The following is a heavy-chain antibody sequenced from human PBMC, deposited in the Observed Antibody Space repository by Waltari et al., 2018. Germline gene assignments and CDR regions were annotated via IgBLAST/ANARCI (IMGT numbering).Heavy chain of an antibody. V-gene: IGHV4-59*11. CDR1: GGSISSHY. D-gene: IGHD3-10*01. CDR3: VRVLSWSAVQGASFDY. CDR2: IYYSGST. J-gene: IGHJ4*02. Sequence: QVQLQESGPGLVKPSETLSLTCTVSGGSISSHYWSWIRQPPGKGLEWIGYIYYSGSTNYNPSLKSRVTISVDTSKNQFSLKLSSVTAADTAVYYCVRVLSWSAVQGASFDYWGQGTLVTVSS.